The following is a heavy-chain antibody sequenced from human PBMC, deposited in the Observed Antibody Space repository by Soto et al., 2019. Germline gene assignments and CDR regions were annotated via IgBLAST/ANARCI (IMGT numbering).Heavy chain of an antibody. V-gene: IGHV1-69*02. Sequence: QVQLVQSGVEVKKPGSSVKVSCKASGGSFSIYTIFWVRQAPGQGLEWMGRIIPMFDIANYAQNFQGRVTINADKSTGTVYMEMISLRSDDTAIYYCTLGSWSAAVVDIWGQGTLVTVSS. D-gene: IGHD6-13*01. J-gene: IGHJ3*02. CDR1: GGSFSIYT. CDR2: IIPMFDIA. CDR3: TLGSWSAAVVDI.